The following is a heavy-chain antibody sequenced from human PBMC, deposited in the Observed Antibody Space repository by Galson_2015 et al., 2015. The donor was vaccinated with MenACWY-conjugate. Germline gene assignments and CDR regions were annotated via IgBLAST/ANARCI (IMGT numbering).Heavy chain of an antibody. CDR1: GISISNYW. D-gene: IGHD3-10*02. Sequence: SLRLSCAASGISISNYWMHWVRQAPGKGLVWVSRINSDGSSRSYADSVKGRFTISRDNAKNTLYLQMSSLRAEDTAVYYCARGQKLGMFDYYYLDVWGKGTTVTVSS. CDR2: INSDGSSR. J-gene: IGHJ6*03. V-gene: IGHV3-74*01. CDR3: ARGQKLGMFDYYYLDV.